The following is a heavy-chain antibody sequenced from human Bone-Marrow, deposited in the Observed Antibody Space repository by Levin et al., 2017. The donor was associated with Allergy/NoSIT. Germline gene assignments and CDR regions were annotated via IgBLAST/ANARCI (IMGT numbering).Heavy chain of an antibody. D-gene: IGHD3-10*02. CDR3: VRGRPNCSGSYYNCAMDV. V-gene: IGHV3-9*01. CDR2: ISWNSATV. J-gene: IGHJ6*04. CDR1: GFIFDDYA. Sequence: GGSLRLSCTASGFIFDDYAMHWVRQRPGKGLEWVSGISWNSATVGYSDSVRGRSTLSRDNAKNTLHLEMNSLTGEDTALYFCVRGRPNCSGSYYNCAMDVWGRGTTVTVSS.